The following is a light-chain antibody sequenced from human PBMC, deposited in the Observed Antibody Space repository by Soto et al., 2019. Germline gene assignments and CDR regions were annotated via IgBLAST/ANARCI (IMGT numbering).Light chain of an antibody. CDR3: QQYGGSSRT. CDR2: AAS. V-gene: IGKV1-39*01. CDR1: QSISSY. Sequence: DIQMTQSPSSLSASVGDRVTITCRASQSISSYLNWYQQKPGKAPKLLIYAASSLQSGVPSRFSGSGSGTDFTLTISSLQPEDFAVYYCQQYGGSSRTFGQGTKVDIK. J-gene: IGKJ1*01.